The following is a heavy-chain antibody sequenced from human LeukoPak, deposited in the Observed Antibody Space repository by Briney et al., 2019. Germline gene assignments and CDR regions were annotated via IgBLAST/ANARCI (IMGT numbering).Heavy chain of an antibody. Sequence: GGSLRLSCAASGFKFDAYAIHWVRQPPGKGLEWVSIISWNGGFMDYADSVRGRFTISRDNVQNSVYLDMNSLRPEDTAFYFCAKVRGTYSSGFYFDSWGQGTLVTVSS. CDR2: ISWNGGFM. D-gene: IGHD6-19*01. CDR1: GFKFDAYA. CDR3: AKVRGTYSSGFYFDS. J-gene: IGHJ4*02. V-gene: IGHV3-9*01.